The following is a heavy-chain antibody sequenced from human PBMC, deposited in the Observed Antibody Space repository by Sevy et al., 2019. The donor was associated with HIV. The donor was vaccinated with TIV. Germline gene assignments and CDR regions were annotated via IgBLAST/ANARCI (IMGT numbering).Heavy chain of an antibody. CDR1: GFTFSNYA. Sequence: GGSLRLSCAASGFTFSNYAMSWVRQAPGKGLEWVSGVGGGGSTYYADSLKGRFTISRDNSKNTLYLQMNSLRAEDTAVYYCAKGGGIAARLPYYYGMDVWGQGTTVTVSS. CDR2: VGGGGST. J-gene: IGHJ6*02. D-gene: IGHD6-6*01. CDR3: AKGGGIAARLPYYYGMDV. V-gene: IGHV3-23*01.